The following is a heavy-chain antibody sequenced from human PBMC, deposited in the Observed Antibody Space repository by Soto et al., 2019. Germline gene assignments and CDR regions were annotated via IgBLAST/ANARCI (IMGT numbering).Heavy chain of an antibody. CDR1: GGTFCSYA. V-gene: IGHV1-69*13. J-gene: IGHJ6*02. CDR2: IIPIFGTA. D-gene: IGHD6-19*01. CDR3: ARDSSGWHGNYYYGMDG. Sequence: GASVKVSCKASGGTFCSYAISGLRQAPGQGLEWMGGIIPIFGTANYAQKFQGRVTITADESTSTAYMELSSLRSEDTAVYYCARDSSGWHGNYYYGMDGWGQGTTVTVSS.